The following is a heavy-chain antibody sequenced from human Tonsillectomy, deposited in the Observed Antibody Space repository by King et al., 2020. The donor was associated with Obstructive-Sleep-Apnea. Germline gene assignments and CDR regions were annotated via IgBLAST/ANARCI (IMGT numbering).Heavy chain of an antibody. CDR2: IRIKIYGGTT. CDR1: GFTFGEYG. D-gene: IGHD5-18*01. V-gene: IGHV3-49*03. CDR3: CREGFRYGMQTCDH. Sequence: VQLVEFGGGLVQPGRSRRLSWRTSGFTFGEYGMSWFRQAPGEGPEWVSFIRIKIYGGTTVYAGSVRGRFILSRVDSEGIAYLQMNSLNTEDTAIYYCCREGFRYGMQTCDHWGQGPLVTVPS. J-gene: IGHJ4*02.